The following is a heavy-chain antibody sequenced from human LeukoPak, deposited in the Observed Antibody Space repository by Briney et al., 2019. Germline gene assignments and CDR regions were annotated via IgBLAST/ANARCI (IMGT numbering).Heavy chain of an antibody. D-gene: IGHD3-9*01. CDR3: AKDIHYDILTGYLSDAFDI. Sequence: PGGSLRLSCVASRFTFDDYAMHWVRQAPGKGLEWVSGISWNSGSIGYADSVKGRFTISRDNAKNSLYLQMNSLRAEDTALYYCAKDIHYDILTGYLSDAFDIWGQGTMVTVSS. J-gene: IGHJ3*02. CDR1: RFTFDDYA. CDR2: ISWNSGSI. V-gene: IGHV3-9*01.